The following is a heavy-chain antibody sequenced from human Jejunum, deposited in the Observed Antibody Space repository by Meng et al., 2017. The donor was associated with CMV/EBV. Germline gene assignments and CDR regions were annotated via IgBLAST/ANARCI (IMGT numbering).Heavy chain of an antibody. J-gene: IGHJ4*02. Sequence: QVRLVGSGGGVVQPGESLRLSCEASGISFSSSGMHWVRQAPGKGLEWVAFIRHDGSNKYYPESVRGRFTISRDNSKNTVVLEMNSLTSEDTAVYFCAKDKGVRTFDYWGQGILVTVSS. CDR2: IRHDGSNK. D-gene: IGHD1-1*01. CDR1: GISFSSSG. CDR3: AKDKGVRTFDY. V-gene: IGHV3-30*02.